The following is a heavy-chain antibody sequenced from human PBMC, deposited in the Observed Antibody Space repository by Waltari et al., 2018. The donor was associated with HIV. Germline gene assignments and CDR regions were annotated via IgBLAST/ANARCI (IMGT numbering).Heavy chain of an antibody. CDR3: TTDLWEGDTLNRNC. D-gene: IGHD1-26*01. Sequence: ELKLVESGGGPVKPGGSLRLSCEASGFGFSYAWWTWVRQAPGKGLEWVGRIKSKTDGGTTDYAAPVKGRFTISRDDSKNTVNLQMNSLKTEDTAVYYCTTDLWEGDTLNRNCWGQGTLVTVSS. CDR2: IKSKTDGGTT. V-gene: IGHV3-15*01. J-gene: IGHJ4*02. CDR1: GFGFSYAW.